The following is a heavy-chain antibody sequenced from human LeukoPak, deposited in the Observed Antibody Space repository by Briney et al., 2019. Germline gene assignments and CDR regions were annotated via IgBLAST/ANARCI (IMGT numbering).Heavy chain of an antibody. Sequence: GGSLRLSCAASGFTFSSYAMHWVRQAPGKGLEYVSAISSDGGSTYYANSVKGRFTISRDNSKNTLYLQMGSLRAEDMAVYYCARVGSGYYTDYWGQGTLVTVSS. D-gene: IGHD3-3*01. V-gene: IGHV3-64*01. CDR3: ARVGSGYYTDY. J-gene: IGHJ4*02. CDR1: GFTFSSYA. CDR2: ISSDGGST.